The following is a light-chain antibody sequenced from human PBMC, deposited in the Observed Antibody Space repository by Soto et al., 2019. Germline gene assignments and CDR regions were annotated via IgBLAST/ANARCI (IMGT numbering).Light chain of an antibody. CDR1: QSVSSN. CDR2: DAS. CDR3: QQYNNWPPWT. J-gene: IGKJ1*01. V-gene: IGKV3-15*01. Sequence: EIVMTQSPATLSVSPGERATLYCRASQSVSSNLAWYQQKPGQAPRLLIYDASTRATGIPARFSGSGSGTDFTLTISSLQSEDFAVYYCQQYNNWPPWTFGQGTKV.